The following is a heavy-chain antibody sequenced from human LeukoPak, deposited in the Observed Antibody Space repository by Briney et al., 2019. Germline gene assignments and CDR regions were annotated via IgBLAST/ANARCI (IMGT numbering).Heavy chain of an antibody. CDR2: ISSSSSYI. J-gene: IGHJ4*02. D-gene: IGHD2-15*01. Sequence: GGSLRLSCAASGFTFSSYRMNWVRQAPGKGLEWVSSISSSSSYIYYADSVKGRFIISRDNAKNSPYLQMNSLRAEDTAVYYCARHPTIVVVVAATEYYFDYRGQGTLVTVSS. CDR3: ARHPTIVVVVAATEYYFDY. V-gene: IGHV3-21*01. CDR1: GFTFSSYR.